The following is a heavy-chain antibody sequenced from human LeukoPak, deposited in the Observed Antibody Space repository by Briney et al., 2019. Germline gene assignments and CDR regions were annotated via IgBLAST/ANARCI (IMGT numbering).Heavy chain of an antibody. Sequence: GGSLRLSCAASGFTFSSHWMHWVRQAPGKGLVWVSRINSDGSSISYADSVKGRFTISRDNAKNTLYLQMNSLRAEDTAVYYCATAGTHILTATGYYYYYGMDVWGQGTTVTVSS. CDR1: GFTFSSHW. CDR3: ATAGTHILTATGYYYYYGMDV. V-gene: IGHV3-74*01. CDR2: INSDGSSI. J-gene: IGHJ6*02. D-gene: IGHD3-9*01.